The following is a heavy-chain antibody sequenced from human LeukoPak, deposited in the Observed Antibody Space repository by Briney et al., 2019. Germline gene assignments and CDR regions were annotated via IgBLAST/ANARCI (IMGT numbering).Heavy chain of an antibody. CDR1: GFTFDDYG. CDR2: INWNGGST. J-gene: IGHJ6*03. CDR3: ARDDHYNYYYMDV. Sequence: GGSLRLSCAASGFTFDDYGMSWVRQAPGKGLEWVSGINWNGGSTVYADSVKGRFTISRDNAKNSLYLQMNSLRAEDTAVYYCARDDHYNYYYMDVWGKGTTVTVSS. V-gene: IGHV3-20*04.